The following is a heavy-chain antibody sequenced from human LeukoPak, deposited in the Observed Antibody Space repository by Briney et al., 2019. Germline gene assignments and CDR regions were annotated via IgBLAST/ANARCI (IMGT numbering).Heavy chain of an antibody. CDR3: ASAPYYDFWSGYKWIDY. CDR1: GFTFSSYE. CDR2: INHSGST. J-gene: IGHJ4*02. Sequence: GSLRLSCAASGFTFSSYEMNWVRQAPGKGLEWIGEINHSGSTNYNPSLKSRVTISVDTSKNQFSLKLSSVTAADTAVYYCASAPYYDFWSGYKWIDYWGQGTLVTVSS. V-gene: IGHV4-34*01. D-gene: IGHD3-3*01.